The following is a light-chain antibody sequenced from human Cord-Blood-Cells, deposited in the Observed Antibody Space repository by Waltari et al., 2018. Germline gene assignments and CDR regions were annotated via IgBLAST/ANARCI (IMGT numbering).Light chain of an antibody. CDR1: SSDVGGYNY. J-gene: IGLJ2*01. CDR3: SSYTSSSTVV. CDR2: DVS. V-gene: IGLV2-14*01. Sequence: QSALTQPASVSGSPGQSITISCTGTSSDVGGYNYVSWYHQHPGKAPTLMIYDVSKRPSGVSNRFSGSKSGNTASLTISGLQAEDEADYYCSSYTSSSTVVFGGGTKLTVL.